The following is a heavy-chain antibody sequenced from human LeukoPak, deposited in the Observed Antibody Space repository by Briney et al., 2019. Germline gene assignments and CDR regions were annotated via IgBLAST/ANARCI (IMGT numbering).Heavy chain of an antibody. Sequence: ASVKVSFKASGYTFTIYYMHWVRQAPGQGVERMGLINPSGGSTSYAQKFQGRVTMTSDTSTSTVYMELSSLRSGDTAVYYCARDLGIVGATFGNDYWGQGTLVTVSS. D-gene: IGHD1-26*01. V-gene: IGHV1-46*01. CDR3: ARDLGIVGATFGNDY. CDR2: INPSGGST. CDR1: GYTFTIYY. J-gene: IGHJ4*02.